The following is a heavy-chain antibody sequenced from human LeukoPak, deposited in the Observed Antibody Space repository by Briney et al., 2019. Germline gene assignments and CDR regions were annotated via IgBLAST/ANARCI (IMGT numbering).Heavy chain of an antibody. CDR1: GGTFSSYA. V-gene: IGHV1-69*05. D-gene: IGHD2-8*01. CDR2: IIPIFGTA. CDR3: ARELGYCTNGVCQDWYFDL. J-gene: IGHJ2*01. Sequence: EASVKVSCKASGGTFSSYAMSWVRQAPGQGLGWMGKIIPIFGTANYAQKFQGRVTITTDESTSTAYMELSSLRSEDTAVYYCARELGYCTNGVCQDWYFDLWGRGTLVTVSS.